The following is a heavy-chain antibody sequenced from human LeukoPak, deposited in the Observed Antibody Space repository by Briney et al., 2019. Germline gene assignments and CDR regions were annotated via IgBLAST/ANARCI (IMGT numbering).Heavy chain of an antibody. D-gene: IGHD3-10*01. CDR3: AKARGSGPFDY. J-gene: IGHJ4*02. CDR1: GFIFSSYG. V-gene: IGHV3-23*01. CDR2: ISGSGGST. Sequence: GGSLRLSCAASGFIFSSYGMSWVRQAPGKGLEWVSAISGSGGSTYYADSVKGRFTISRDNSKNTLYLQMNNLRAEDTAVYYCAKARGSGPFDYWGQGTLVTVSS.